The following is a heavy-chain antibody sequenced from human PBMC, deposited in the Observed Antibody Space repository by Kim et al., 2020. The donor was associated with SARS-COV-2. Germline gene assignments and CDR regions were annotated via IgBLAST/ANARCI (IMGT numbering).Heavy chain of an antibody. Sequence: GGSLRLSCAASGFRFSSYGMHWVRQAPGKGPEWVAAIWYDGSHDEYVDSVKGRFTTSRDNSKNTLYLEMHSLRGEDTAVYYCARGRVPVGEAVGRDNDRGFDYWRQDTVVSVSS. CDR1: GFRFSSYG. CDR3: ARGRVPVGEAVGRDNDRGFDY. CDR2: IWYDGSHD. J-gene: IGHJ4*02. V-gene: IGHV3-33*01. D-gene: IGHD2-2*01.